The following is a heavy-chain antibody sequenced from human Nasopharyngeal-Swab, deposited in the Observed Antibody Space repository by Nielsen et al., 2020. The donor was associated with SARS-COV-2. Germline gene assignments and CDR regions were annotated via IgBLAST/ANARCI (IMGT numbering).Heavy chain of an antibody. Sequence: WIRQPPGKGLEYLSAVSGDGVTTHYADSLKGRFTISRDNSKNTVYLQLGSLTAEDMAVYFCARGTPGIPGVDYWDQGTLVTVSS. CDR2: VSGDGVTT. V-gene: IGHV3-64*02. CDR3: ARGTPGIPGVDY. J-gene: IGHJ4*02. D-gene: IGHD2-8*02.